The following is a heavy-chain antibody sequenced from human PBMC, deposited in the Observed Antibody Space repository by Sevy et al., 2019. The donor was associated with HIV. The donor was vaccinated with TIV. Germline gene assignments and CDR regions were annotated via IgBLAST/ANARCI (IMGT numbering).Heavy chain of an antibody. D-gene: IGHD3-22*01. Sequence: GGSLRLSCAASGFNLSSYAMSWVRQAPGKGLEWVSAISGSGGSTYYAYSVKGRFTISRDNSKNTLYLQMNSLRAEDTAVYYCATLSRRGYYYCYFDYWGQGTLVTVSS. CDR3: ATLSRRGYYYCYFDY. CDR1: GFNLSSYA. CDR2: ISGSGGST. J-gene: IGHJ4*02. V-gene: IGHV3-23*01.